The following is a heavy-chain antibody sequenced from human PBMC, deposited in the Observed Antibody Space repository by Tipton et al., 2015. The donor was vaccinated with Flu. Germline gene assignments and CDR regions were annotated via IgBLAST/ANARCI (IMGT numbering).Heavy chain of an antibody. CDR3: ARGSGSGTYVIFDF. J-gene: IGHJ5*01. D-gene: IGHD3-10*01. CDR2: IYTSGST. V-gene: IGHV4-59*10. Sequence: TLSLTCDVYGGSFSTHYWSWIRQPPGKGLEWIGRIYTSGSTKYNPSLKSRLSMSVDTSKSQFSLKLTSVTAADTAVYYCARGSGSGTYVIFDFWGQGTLVTVSS. CDR1: GGSFSTHY.